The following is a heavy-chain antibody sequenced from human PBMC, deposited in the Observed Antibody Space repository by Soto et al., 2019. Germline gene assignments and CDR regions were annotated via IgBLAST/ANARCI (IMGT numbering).Heavy chain of an antibody. J-gene: IGHJ6*02. Sequence: GGSLRLSCAGSGFSFASYSTHWVRQAPGKGLEWLTTVSFDSKNKYYIDSVEGRFTISRDNSKNMMYLQMNSLTHEDTAVYYCAKESVEATYSFYGMDVWGPGTTVTVSS. CDR1: GFSFASYS. CDR3: AKESVEATYSFYGMDV. CDR2: VSFDSKNK. D-gene: IGHD4-4*01. V-gene: IGHV3-30*18.